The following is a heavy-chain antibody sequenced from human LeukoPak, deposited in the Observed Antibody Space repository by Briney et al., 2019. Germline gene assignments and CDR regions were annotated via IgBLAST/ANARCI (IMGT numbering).Heavy chain of an antibody. CDR2: IYTTGTT. CDR1: SGSIRSYY. Sequence: SETLSLTCTVSSGSIRSYYWGWVRQPPGKGLEWIGRIYTTGTTQYNPSLKSRVTMSVDTSTNQFSLNLRFMTAADTAVYYCGRQGYTASYYFFDYWSQGTLVAVS. J-gene: IGHJ4*02. V-gene: IGHV4-4*07. CDR3: GRQGYTASYYFFDY. D-gene: IGHD1-26*01.